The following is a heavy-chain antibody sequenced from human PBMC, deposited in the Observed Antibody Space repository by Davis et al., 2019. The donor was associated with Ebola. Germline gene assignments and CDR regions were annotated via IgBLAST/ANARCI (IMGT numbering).Heavy chain of an antibody. Sequence: AASVKVSCNTSGSTFSGYAISWVRQAPGQGLEWSGRINVYNGHTNYAQNFQGRVTVSTDTSTSIAYMELRSLRSDDTALYYCARDATTVTTIWFDPWGQGTLVTVSS. D-gene: IGHD4-17*01. CDR3: ARDATTVTTIWFDP. V-gene: IGHV1-18*01. J-gene: IGHJ5*02. CDR2: INVYNGHT. CDR1: GSTFSGYA.